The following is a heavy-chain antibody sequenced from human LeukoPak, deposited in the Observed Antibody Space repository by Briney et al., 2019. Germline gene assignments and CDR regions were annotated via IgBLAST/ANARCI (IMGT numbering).Heavy chain of an antibody. D-gene: IGHD1-26*01. J-gene: IGHJ4*02. Sequence: GASVKVSCKASGYSFVFFGVSWVRQAPGQGLEWMGWINSHNGDTKYAERLQGRVFMTTDTSTSTSCMELRSLRSDDTAVYYCARAVSGSLYGDFDFWGQGTLVTVSS. CDR2: INSHNGDT. CDR3: ARAVSGSLYGDFDF. CDR1: GYSFVFFG. V-gene: IGHV1-18*01.